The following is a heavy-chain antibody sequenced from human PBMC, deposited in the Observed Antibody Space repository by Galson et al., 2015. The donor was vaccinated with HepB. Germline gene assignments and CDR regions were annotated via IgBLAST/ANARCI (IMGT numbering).Heavy chain of an antibody. CDR1: GFTFSSYG. CDR2: ISYDGSNK. CDR3: AKAGSSSGNFDY. J-gene: IGHJ4*02. Sequence: SLRLSCAASGFTFSSYGMHWVRQAPGKGLEWVAVISYDGSNKYYADSVKGRFTISRDNSKNTLYLQMNSLRAEDTAVYYCAKAGSSSGNFDYWGQGTLVTVSS. V-gene: IGHV3-30*18. D-gene: IGHD3-22*01.